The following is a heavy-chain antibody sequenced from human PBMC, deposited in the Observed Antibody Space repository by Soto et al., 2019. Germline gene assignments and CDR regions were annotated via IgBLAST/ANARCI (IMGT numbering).Heavy chain of an antibody. Sequence: EVQLVESGGGLVQPGGSLRLSCAASGFTFSIYAMHWVRQAPGKGLEYVSAISYDGTITYYADSVKGRFTISRDDSRNTLYLQMGSLRPEDMAVYYCARGSFYSSGTVHRPYDYWGQGTLVTVSS. CDR3: ARGSFYSSGTVHRPYDY. V-gene: IGHV3-64*07. D-gene: IGHD3-10*01. J-gene: IGHJ4*02. CDR2: ISYDGTIT. CDR1: GFTFSIYA.